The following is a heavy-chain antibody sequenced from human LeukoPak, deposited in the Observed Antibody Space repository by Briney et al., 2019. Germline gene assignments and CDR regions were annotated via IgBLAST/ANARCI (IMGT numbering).Heavy chain of an antibody. Sequence: SETLSLTCTVSGGSISSYYWSWIRQPPGKGLEWIGYIYYSGSTNYNPSLKSRVTISVDTSKNQFSLKLGSVTAADTAVYYCARHRGWDSSWNWGQGTLVTVSS. CDR3: ARHRGWDSSWN. CDR2: IYYSGST. D-gene: IGHD6-13*01. CDR1: GGSISSYY. V-gene: IGHV4-59*08. J-gene: IGHJ4*02.